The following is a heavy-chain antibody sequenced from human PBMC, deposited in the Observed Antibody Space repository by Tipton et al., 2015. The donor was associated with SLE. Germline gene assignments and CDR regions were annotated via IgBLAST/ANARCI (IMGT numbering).Heavy chain of an antibody. J-gene: IGHJ3*02. D-gene: IGHD3-10*01. CDR3: ATNYYGSGSYYNVAFDI. Sequence: SLRLSCAASGFTFNNAWMSWVRQAPGKGLEWVSSIRGSGNTTYYADSVKGRFTISRDNSKNTLYLQMNSLRSDDTAVYYCATNYYGSGSYYNVAFDIWGQGTMVTVSS. V-gene: IGHV3-23*01. CDR2: IRGSGNTT. CDR1: GFTFNNAW.